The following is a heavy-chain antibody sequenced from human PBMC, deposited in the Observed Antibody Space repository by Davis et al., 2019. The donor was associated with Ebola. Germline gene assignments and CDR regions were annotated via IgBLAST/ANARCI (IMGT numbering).Heavy chain of an antibody. CDR1: GGTFSSYA. J-gene: IGHJ4*02. V-gene: IGHV1-18*01. D-gene: IGHD3-16*02. CDR2: ISAYNGNT. Sequence: ASVKVSCKASGGTFSSYAISWVRQAPGQGLEWMGWISAYNGNTNYAQKLQGRVTMTTDTSTSTAYMELRSLRSDDTAVYYCARDPPALMITFGGVIPNDYWGQGTLVTVSS. CDR3: ARDPPALMITFGGVIPNDY.